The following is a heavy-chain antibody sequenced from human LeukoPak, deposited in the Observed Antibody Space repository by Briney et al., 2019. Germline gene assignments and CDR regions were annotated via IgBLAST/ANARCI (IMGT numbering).Heavy chain of an antibody. Sequence: PGGSLRLSCAASGFTFSSYEMNWVRQAPGKGLEWVSYISSSGSTIYYADSVKGRFTISRDNAKNSLYLQMNSLRAEDTAVYYCASWGMYYAKNWGQGTLVTVSS. D-gene: IGHD3-3*01. J-gene: IGHJ4*02. V-gene: IGHV3-48*03. CDR3: ASWGMYYAKN. CDR1: GFTFSSYE. CDR2: ISSSGSTI.